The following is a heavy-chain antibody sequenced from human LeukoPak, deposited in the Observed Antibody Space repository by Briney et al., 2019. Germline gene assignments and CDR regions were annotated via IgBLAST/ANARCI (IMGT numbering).Heavy chain of an antibody. D-gene: IGHD4-17*01. Sequence: SVKVSCKASGGTSSSYAISWVRQAPGQGLEWMGGIIPIFGTANYAQKFQGRVTVTADESTSTAYMELSSLRSEDTAVYYCVPDPDYGDGGGFDYWGQGILVTVSS. CDR3: VPDPDYGDGGGFDY. J-gene: IGHJ4*02. V-gene: IGHV1-69*13. CDR1: GGTSSSYA. CDR2: IIPIFGTA.